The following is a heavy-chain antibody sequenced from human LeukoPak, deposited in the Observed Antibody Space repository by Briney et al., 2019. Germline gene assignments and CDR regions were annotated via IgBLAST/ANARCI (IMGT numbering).Heavy chain of an antibody. D-gene: IGHD3-22*01. Sequence: SETLSLTCTVSGGSISSSSYYWGWIRQPPGKGLEWIGSIYYSGSTYYNPSLKSRVTISVDTSKNQFSLKLSSVTAADTAVYYCATLGFSSSYYYYFDHWGQGTLVTVSS. V-gene: IGHV4-39*07. J-gene: IGHJ4*02. CDR1: GGSISSSSYY. CDR2: IYYSGST. CDR3: ATLGFSSSYYYYFDH.